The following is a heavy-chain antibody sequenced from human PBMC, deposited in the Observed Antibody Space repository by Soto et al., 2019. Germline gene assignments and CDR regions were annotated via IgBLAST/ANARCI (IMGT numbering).Heavy chain of an antibody. CDR1: GGSFSGYY. J-gene: IGHJ5*02. CDR3: ARGVQCYDFWSGYLNWFDP. D-gene: IGHD3-3*01. V-gene: IGHV4-34*01. Sequence: SETLSLTCAVYGGSFSGYYWSWIRQPPGKGLEWIGEINHSGSTNYNPSLKSRVTISVDTSKNQFSLKLSSVTAADKAVYYCARGVQCYDFWSGYLNWFDPWGQGTLVTVSS. CDR2: INHSGST.